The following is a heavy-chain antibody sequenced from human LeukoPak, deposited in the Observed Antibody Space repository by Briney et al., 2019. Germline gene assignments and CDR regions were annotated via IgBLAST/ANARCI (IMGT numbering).Heavy chain of an antibody. Sequence: TGGSLRLSCAASGFTVSSNYMSWVRQAPGKGLEWVSVIYSGGSTYYADSVKGRFTISRDNSKNTLFLQMDSLRGDDTAVYYCASRVATSFDYWGPGTLVTVSS. V-gene: IGHV3-53*01. CDR2: IYSGGST. CDR1: GFTVSSNY. J-gene: IGHJ4*02. D-gene: IGHD2-21*02. CDR3: ASRVATSFDY.